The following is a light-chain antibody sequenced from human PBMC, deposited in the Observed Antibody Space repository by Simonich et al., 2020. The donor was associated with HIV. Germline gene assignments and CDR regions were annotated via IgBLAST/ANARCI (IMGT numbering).Light chain of an antibody. J-gene: IGLJ1*01. CDR2: EGN. V-gene: IGLV2-23*01. CDR1: SGDIGSYNF. Sequence: SALTQPASVSGSPGQAITISCTETSGDIGSYNFVSWYQHHPGKAPKLMIYEGNKRPSEVSKRFSGAKSGNTASLTISGLQAEDEADYYCCSYAGTRTYYVFGTGTKVTVL. CDR3: CSYAGTRTYYV.